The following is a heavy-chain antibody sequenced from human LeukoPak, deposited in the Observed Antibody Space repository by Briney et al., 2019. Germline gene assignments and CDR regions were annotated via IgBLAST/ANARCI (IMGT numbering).Heavy chain of an antibody. Sequence: GGSLRLSCAASGFTFTNYAMSWVRQAPGKWPEFVSGISASGDSTYYADSVKGRFTIARDDSKNTLYMQMNGLRVEDTAVYYCARDANGGYVGDFDMRGQGTMVTVSS. D-gene: IGHD5-12*01. CDR1: GFTFTNYA. CDR2: ISASGDST. J-gene: IGHJ3*02. V-gene: IGHV3-23*01. CDR3: ARDANGGYVGDFDM.